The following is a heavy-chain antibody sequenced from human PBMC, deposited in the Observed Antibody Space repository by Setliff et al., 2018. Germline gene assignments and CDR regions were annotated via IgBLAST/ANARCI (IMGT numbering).Heavy chain of an antibody. V-gene: IGHV1-2*02. Sequence: ASVKVSCKASGYTFTGGYYIHWFRQAPGQGLEWMGWINPNSGGPKYAQNFQGRVTMTRDTSITTAHMELSRLRSDDTAVYYCARKMGTIAFDFWGQGTMVTVSS. CDR1: GYTFTGGYY. CDR2: INPNSGGP. CDR3: ARKMGTIAFDF. J-gene: IGHJ3*01. D-gene: IGHD7-27*01.